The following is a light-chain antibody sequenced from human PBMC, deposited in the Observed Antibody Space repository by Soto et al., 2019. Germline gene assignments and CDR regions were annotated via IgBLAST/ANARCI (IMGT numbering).Light chain of an antibody. CDR3: QSYYSSLSYV. CDR2: GNS. J-gene: IGLJ1*01. CDR1: SSNIGAGYD. V-gene: IGLV1-40*01. Sequence: QSVLTQPPSVSGAQGQRVTISCTGSSSNIGAGYDVHWYQQLPGTAPKLLIYGNSNRPSGVPDRFSGSKSGTSASLAITGLQADDEADYYCQSYYSSLSYVFGTGTKVTVL.